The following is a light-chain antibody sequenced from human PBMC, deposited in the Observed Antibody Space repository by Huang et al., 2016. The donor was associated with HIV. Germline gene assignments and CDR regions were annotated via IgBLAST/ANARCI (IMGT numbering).Light chain of an antibody. CDR3: QQYNSWPET. V-gene: IGKV3-15*01. CDR2: GAS. J-gene: IGKJ1*01. CDR1: RSVRGS. Sequence: STRAVSPGEMATRSCRARRSVRGSLVWYKKKPGQAPRLLIYGASTRATGIPARFSGSGSGTEFTLTITSLQSEDFAIYYCQQYNSWPETFGQGTKVEIK.